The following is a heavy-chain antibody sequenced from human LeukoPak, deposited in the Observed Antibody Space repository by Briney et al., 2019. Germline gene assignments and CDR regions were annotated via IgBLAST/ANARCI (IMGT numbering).Heavy chain of an antibody. CDR1: GFTFDDYA. D-gene: IGHD3-9*01. CDR3: AREMHSTYYDILTGYYDLDY. V-gene: IGHV3-21*01. Sequence: GGSLRLSCAASGFTFDDYAMNWVRQAPGKGREWVSSISSSSSYIYYADSVKGRFTISRDNAKNSLYMQMNSLRAEDTALYYCAREMHSTYYDILTGYYDLDYWGQGTLVTVSS. CDR2: ISSSSSYI. J-gene: IGHJ4*02.